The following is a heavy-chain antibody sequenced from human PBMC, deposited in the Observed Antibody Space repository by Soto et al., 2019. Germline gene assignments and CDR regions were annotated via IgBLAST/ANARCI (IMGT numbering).Heavy chain of an antibody. Sequence: QVQLQESGPGLVKPSETLSLTCTVSGGSVSSGSYYWSWIRQPPGKGLEWIGYIYYSGSTNYNPSLKSRVTIAVDASKNQFSLKLSSVTAADTAVYYCARVESNWNSSWFDPWGQGTLVTVSS. J-gene: IGHJ5*02. CDR2: IYYSGST. CDR3: ARVESNWNSSWFDP. V-gene: IGHV4-61*01. CDR1: GGSVSSGSYY. D-gene: IGHD1-7*01.